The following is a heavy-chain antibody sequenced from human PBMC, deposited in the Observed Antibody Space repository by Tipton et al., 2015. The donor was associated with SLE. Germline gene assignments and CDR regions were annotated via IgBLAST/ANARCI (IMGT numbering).Heavy chain of an antibody. CDR3: ARGGSWFDS. CDR1: GDSITSYY. Sequence: VKPSETLSLTCTVSGDSITSYYWNWIRQPPGKGLEWIGYIYFTGTTNYNPSLKSRVTISVDTSKNQFSLKLSSVTAADTALYYCARGGSWFDSWGQGTPVTVSS. CDR2: IYFTGTT. D-gene: IGHD3-10*01. J-gene: IGHJ5*01. V-gene: IGHV4-59*01.